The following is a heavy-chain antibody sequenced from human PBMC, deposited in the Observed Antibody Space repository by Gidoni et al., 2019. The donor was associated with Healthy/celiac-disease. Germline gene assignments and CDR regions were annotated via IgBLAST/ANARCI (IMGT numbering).Heavy chain of an antibody. D-gene: IGHD3-3*01. CDR2: IYPGDSDT. J-gene: IGHJ4*02. CDR1: GYSFTSYW. CDR3: ARGAKYYDFWSGFIV. V-gene: IGHV5-51*03. Sequence: EVQLVQSGAAVKKPGDSLKISCTGSGYSFTSYWIGWVRQMPGKGLEWMGIIYPGDSDTRYSPSFQGQVTISADKSIRTAYLQWSSLKASDTAMYYCARGAKYYDFWSGFIVWGQGTLVTVSS.